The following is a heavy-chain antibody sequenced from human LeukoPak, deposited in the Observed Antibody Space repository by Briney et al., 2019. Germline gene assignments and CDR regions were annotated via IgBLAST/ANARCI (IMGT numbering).Heavy chain of an antibody. Sequence: GGSLRLSCAASGFTFDDYAVHWVRQAPGKGLEWVSGISWNSGSIGYADSVKGRFTISRDNAKNSLYLQMNSLRAEDTALYYCAKFSSSNPYWGQGTLVTVSS. CDR1: GFTFDDYA. V-gene: IGHV3-9*01. CDR2: ISWNSGSI. J-gene: IGHJ4*02. CDR3: AKFSSSNPY. D-gene: IGHD6-6*01.